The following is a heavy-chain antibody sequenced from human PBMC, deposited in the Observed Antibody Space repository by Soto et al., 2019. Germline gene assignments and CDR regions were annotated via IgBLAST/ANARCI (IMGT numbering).Heavy chain of an antibody. CDR1: GDSVSTNDAT. CDR2: TYYRSKWYN. CDR3: ARDEYTSGWYRFDP. V-gene: IGHV6-1*01. Sequence: SQTLSLTCAISGDSVSTNDATWDWIRQSPSRGLEWLGRTYYRSKWYNDYAISVKSRITINPDTSKNQFSLQLNSVTPEDTAVYYCARDEYTSGWYRFDPWGQGILVTVSS. D-gene: IGHD6-19*01. J-gene: IGHJ5*01.